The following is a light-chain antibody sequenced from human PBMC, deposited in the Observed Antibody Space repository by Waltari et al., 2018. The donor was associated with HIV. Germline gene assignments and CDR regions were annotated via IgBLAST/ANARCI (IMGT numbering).Light chain of an antibody. V-gene: IGLV1-40*01. CDR3: QSYDSSLSIV. J-gene: IGLJ1*01. Sequence: SLLTQPPSVSGAPGQRVTISCTGSSSNMGAGYHVHWYQQLPGTAPKLLIYGNSNRPSGVPDRFSGSKSGTSASLAITGLQAEDEADYYCQSYDSSLSIVFGTGTKVTVL. CDR1: SSNMGAGYH. CDR2: GNS.